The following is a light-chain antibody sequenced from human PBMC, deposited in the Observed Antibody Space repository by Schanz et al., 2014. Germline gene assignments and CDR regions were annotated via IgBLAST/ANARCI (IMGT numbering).Light chain of an antibody. CDR2: RDN. J-gene: IGLJ2*01. CDR1: NIGSKN. V-gene: IGLV3-9*01. CDR3: QAWDSGTVVV. Sequence: SYELTQPLSVSVALGQTARITCGGNNIGSKNVHWYQQKPGQAPVLVIYRDNNRPSGIPERFSGSNSGNTATLTISGTQTMDEADYYCQAWDSGTVVVFGGGTKLTVL.